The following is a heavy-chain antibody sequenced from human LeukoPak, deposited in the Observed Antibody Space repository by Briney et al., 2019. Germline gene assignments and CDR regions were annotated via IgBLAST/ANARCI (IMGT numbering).Heavy chain of an antibody. CDR3: AELGITMIGGV. D-gene: IGHD3-10*02. J-gene: IGHJ6*04. CDR1: GFTFSDYY. Sequence: GGSLRLSCASSGFTFSDYYMSWIRQAPGKGLVWVSRIDSDGSSTSYADSVKGRFTISRDNAKNTLHLQMNSLRAEDTAVYYCAELGITMIGGVWGKGTTVTISS. V-gene: IGHV3-74*01. CDR2: IDSDGSST.